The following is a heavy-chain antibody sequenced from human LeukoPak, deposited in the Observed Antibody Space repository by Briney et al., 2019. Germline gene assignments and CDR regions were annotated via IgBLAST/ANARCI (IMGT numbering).Heavy chain of an antibody. CDR1: GFTFSSYA. CDR3: ARMPLWYNWFDP. V-gene: IGHV3-23*01. Sequence: PGGSLRLSCAASGFTFSSYAMSWVRQAPGKGLEWVSAISGSGGSTYYADSVKGRFTISRDNSKNTLYVQMNSLRPDDTAVYYCARMPLWYNWFDPWGQGTLVTVSS. J-gene: IGHJ5*02. CDR2: ISGSGGST. D-gene: IGHD2-21*01.